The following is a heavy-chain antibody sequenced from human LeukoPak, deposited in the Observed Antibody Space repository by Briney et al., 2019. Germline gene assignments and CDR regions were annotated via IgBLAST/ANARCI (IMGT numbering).Heavy chain of an antibody. D-gene: IGHD3-22*01. CDR2: IIGGGST. V-gene: IGHV3-23*01. Sequence: GGSLRLSCAASGFTFNEYAMNWVRQAPGKGLEWVSGIIGGGSTYYADSVKGRFTISRDNSKNTMSMEMNSLRAEDTAVYYCARVGIAYDYDSSGYYTDFWGQGTLVTVSS. CDR3: ARVGIAYDYDSSGYYTDF. CDR1: GFTFNEYA. J-gene: IGHJ4*02.